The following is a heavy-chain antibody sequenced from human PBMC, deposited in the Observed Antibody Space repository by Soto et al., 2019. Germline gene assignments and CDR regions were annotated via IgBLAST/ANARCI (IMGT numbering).Heavy chain of an antibody. CDR1: GFTFSSYG. J-gene: IGHJ4*02. D-gene: IGHD6-13*01. V-gene: IGHV3-33*01. CDR2: IWYDGSKE. CDR3: SRGGLAAAATDY. Sequence: QVQVVESGGGVVQPGRSLRLSCAASGFTFSSYGMHWVHQAPGKGLEWVAIIWYDGSKEYYADSVKGRFTISRDNSKNMVYLQMNSLRAEDTAVYYCSRGGLAAAATDYWGQGTLVTVSS.